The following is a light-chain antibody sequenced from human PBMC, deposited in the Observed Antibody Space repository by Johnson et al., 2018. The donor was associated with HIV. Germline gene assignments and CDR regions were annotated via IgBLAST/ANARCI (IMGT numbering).Light chain of an antibody. J-gene: IGLJ1*01. CDR3: GTWDSSLSAPGYV. Sequence: QSVLTQPPSVSAAPGQKVTISCSGSSSNIGNNYVSWYQQLPGTATKLLIYDNNKRPSGIPDRFSGSKSGTSATLGITGLQTGDEADYYCGTWDSSLSAPGYVFGTGTKVTVL. V-gene: IGLV1-51*01. CDR1: SSNIGNNY. CDR2: DNN.